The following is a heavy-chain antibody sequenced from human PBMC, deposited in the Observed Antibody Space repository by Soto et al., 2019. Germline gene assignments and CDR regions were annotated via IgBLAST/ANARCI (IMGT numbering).Heavy chain of an antibody. J-gene: IGHJ6*02. CDR2: ISWDGGST. Sequence: GGSLRLSCAASGFTLSSYAMHGVRQAPGKRLELFSLISWDGGSTYYAHSVKGRFTISRDNSKNSLYLQMNSLRTEDTALYYCAKEQSRPDYYYYGMDVWGQGTTVTVSS. CDR3: AKEQSRPDYYYYGMDV. V-gene: IGHV3-43*02. CDR1: GFTLSSYA. D-gene: IGHD6-6*01.